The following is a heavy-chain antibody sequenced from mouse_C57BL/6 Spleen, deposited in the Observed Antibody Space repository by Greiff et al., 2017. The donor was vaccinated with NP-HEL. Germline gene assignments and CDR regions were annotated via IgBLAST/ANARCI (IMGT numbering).Heavy chain of an antibody. V-gene: IGHV1-82*01. CDR2: IYPGDGDT. J-gene: IGHJ4*01. CDR3: ARSRDYYAMDY. Sequence: VQLQQSGPELVKPGASVKISCKASGYAFSSSWMNWVKQRPGKGLEWIGRIYPGDGDTNYNGKFKGKATLTPDKSSSTAYMQLSSLTSEDSAVYFCARSRDYYAMDYWGQGTSVTVSS. CDR1: GYAFSSSW.